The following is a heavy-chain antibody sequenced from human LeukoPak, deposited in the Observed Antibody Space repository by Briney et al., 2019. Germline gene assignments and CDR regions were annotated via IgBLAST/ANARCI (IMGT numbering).Heavy chain of an antibody. Sequence: AESLRISRKGSGYSFTTYWVGWVRQIPGKGLEWVGIIYPGDSDTRYSPSFQGQVTISADKSISTAYLQWSSPKAADTAMYYCARWSGYGDSSDYWGQGTLVTVSS. D-gene: IGHD2-21*01. V-gene: IGHV5-51*01. J-gene: IGHJ4*02. CDR1: GYSFTTYW. CDR3: ARWSGYGDSSDY. CDR2: IYPGDSDT.